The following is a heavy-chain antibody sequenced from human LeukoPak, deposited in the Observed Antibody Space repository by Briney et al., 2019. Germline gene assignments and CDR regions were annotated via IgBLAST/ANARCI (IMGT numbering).Heavy chain of an antibody. V-gene: IGHV4-39*01. CDR1: GXSIISSSYY. J-gene: IGHJ4*02. CDR3: ARTVVLNYSFDY. CDR2: IYYSGSA. Sequence: SETLSLTCTVSGXSIISSSYYWGWIRQPPGKGLEWIAGIYYSGSAYYNPSLKSRVTISVGTSKNQFSLKLSSVTAADTAVYYCARTVVLNYSFDYWGQGTLVTVSS. D-gene: IGHD3-22*01.